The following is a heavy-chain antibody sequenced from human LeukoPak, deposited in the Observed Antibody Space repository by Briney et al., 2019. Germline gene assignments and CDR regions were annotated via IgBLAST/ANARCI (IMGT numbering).Heavy chain of an antibody. V-gene: IGHV3-7*03. D-gene: IGHD6-13*01. J-gene: IGHJ4*02. CDR2: MKPDGTTK. CDR3: ARSIPYGTTWYGRSDY. CDR1: GFPFSSYS. Sequence: GGSLRLSCAASGFPFSSYSMTWVRQAPGQGLEWVANMKPDGTTKFYVDSVKGRFTISRDNALNSLYLQMNSLRAEDTAIYYCARSIPYGTTWYGRSDYWGQGTLVTVSS.